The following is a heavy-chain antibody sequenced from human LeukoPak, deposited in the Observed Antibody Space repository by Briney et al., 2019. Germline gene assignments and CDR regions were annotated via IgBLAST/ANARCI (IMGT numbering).Heavy chain of an antibody. CDR3: ARYGADDYGDYMDAFDI. Sequence: SETLSLTCAVYGGSFSGYYWSWIRQPPGKGLEWIGEINDSGSTNYNPSLKSRVTISVDTSKNQFSLKLSSVTAADTAVYYCARYGADDYGDYMDAFDIWGQGTMVTVSS. CDR1: GGSFSGYY. V-gene: IGHV4-34*01. CDR2: INDSGST. J-gene: IGHJ3*02. D-gene: IGHD4-17*01.